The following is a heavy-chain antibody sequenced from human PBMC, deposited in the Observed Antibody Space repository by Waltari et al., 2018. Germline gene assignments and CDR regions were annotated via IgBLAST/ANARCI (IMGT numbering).Heavy chain of an antibody. Sequence: QVQLVQSGAEMRKPGASVTVSCRRPGYTFSAYYVHWVRQAPEQGLEWMGGINPKSGNTHYAQNFQGRATMTRDTSISTVYMELSRLTSDDTAVYYCARDLMTTVTTEFYFDYWGQGTLVIISS. J-gene: IGHJ4*02. CDR2: INPKSGNT. CDR3: ARDLMTTVTTEFYFDY. D-gene: IGHD4-4*01. V-gene: IGHV1-2*02. CDR1: GYTFSAYY.